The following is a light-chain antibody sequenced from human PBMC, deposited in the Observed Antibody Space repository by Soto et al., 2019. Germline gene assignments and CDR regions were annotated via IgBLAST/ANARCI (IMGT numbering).Light chain of an antibody. CDR3: QHYSGDRAT. Sequence: DILLTQSPSTLSASVGDRVTISCRASQSINKWLAWYQHKPGKAPNLLIYEVSTLHSGVPSRFSGSGSGTELTLTISSLRPDDFATYYCQHYSGDRATFGQGTKVDIK. V-gene: IGKV1-5*03. CDR2: EVS. J-gene: IGKJ1*01. CDR1: QSINKW.